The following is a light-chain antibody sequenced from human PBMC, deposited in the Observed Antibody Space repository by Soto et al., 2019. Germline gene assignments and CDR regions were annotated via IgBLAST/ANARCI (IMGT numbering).Light chain of an antibody. V-gene: IGLV2-11*01. CDR1: SSDVGGYNY. J-gene: IGLJ1*01. CDR3: CSYAVTYYV. CDR2: DVS. Sequence: QSALTQPRSVSGSPGQSVTISCTGTSSDVGGYNYVSWYQQHPGTAPKLMIYDVSKRPSGGPDRFSGSKSGNTASLTISGLQAEDEADYYCCSYAVTYYVFGTGTKLTVL.